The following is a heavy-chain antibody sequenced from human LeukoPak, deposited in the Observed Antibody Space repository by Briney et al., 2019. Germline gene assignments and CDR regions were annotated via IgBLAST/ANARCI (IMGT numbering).Heavy chain of an antibody. J-gene: IGHJ5*02. D-gene: IGHD6-13*01. Sequence: ASVKVSCKASGYTFTGYYMHWVRQAPGQGLEWMGWINPNSGGTNYAQKFQGRVTMTRDTSISTAYMELNRLRSDDTAVYYCARGRRWSSSWSGNWFDPWGQGTLVTVSS. V-gene: IGHV1-2*02. CDR2: INPNSGGT. CDR1: GYTFTGYY. CDR3: ARGRRWSSSWSGNWFDP.